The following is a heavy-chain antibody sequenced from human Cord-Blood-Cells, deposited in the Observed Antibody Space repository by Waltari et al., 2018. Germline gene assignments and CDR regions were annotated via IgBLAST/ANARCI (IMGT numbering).Heavy chain of an antibody. Sequence: QVQLVQSGAEVKKPGASVKVSCKASGYTFTGYYMHWVRLAPGQGLEWMGWINPNSGGTNYAQKFQGWVTMTRDTSISTAYMELSRLRADDTAVYYCARVPRVGTTSYYYYGMDVWGQGTTVTVSS. V-gene: IGHV1-2*04. CDR2: INPNSGGT. D-gene: IGHD1-7*01. CDR3: ARVPRVGTTSYYYYGMDV. CDR1: GYTFTGYY. J-gene: IGHJ6*02.